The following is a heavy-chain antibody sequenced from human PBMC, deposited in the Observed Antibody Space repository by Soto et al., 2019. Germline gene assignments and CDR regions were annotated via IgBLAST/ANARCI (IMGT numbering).Heavy chain of an antibody. CDR1: GGSISSSNW. CDR3: ASGYYYDSNGYYPRFDY. D-gene: IGHD3-22*01. Sequence: SETLSLTCAVSGGSISSSNWWSWVRQPPGKGLEWIGEIYHSGSTNYNPSLKSRVTISVDKSKNQFSLKLSSVTAADTAVYYCASGYYYDSNGYYPRFDYWGQGTLVTV. CDR2: IYHSGST. V-gene: IGHV4-4*02. J-gene: IGHJ4*02.